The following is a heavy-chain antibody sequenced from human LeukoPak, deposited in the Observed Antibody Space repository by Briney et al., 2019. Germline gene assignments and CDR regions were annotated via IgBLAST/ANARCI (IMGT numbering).Heavy chain of an antibody. D-gene: IGHD5-12*01. V-gene: IGHV3-21*01. CDR1: RFTFSSYS. Sequence: PGGSLRLSCAASRFTFSSYSMNWVRQAPGKGLEWVSSISSSSSYIYYADSVKGRFTISRDNAKNSLYLQMNSLRAEDTAVYYCAKGGGYEAQYYYYYLDVWGKGTTVTISS. CDR2: ISSSSSYI. J-gene: IGHJ6*03. CDR3: AKGGGYEAQYYYYYLDV.